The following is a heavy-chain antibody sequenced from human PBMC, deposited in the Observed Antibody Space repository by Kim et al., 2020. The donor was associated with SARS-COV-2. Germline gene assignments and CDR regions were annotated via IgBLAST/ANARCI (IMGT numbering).Heavy chain of an antibody. J-gene: IGHJ5*02. Sequence: GGSITYADSVHVRFTISRDHAKKSLSLQMNRLTPEDTAVYYCVREPASWGQGTLVTVSS. CDR3: VREPAS. CDR2: GGSI. V-gene: IGHV3-11*01.